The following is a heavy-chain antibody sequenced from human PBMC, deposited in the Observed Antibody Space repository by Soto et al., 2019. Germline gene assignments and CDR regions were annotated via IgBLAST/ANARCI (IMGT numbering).Heavy chain of an antibody. CDR3: ARAPERLRFLEWFSNEYRDV. Sequence: SVKVSCKASGYTFTKYYMHWVRQAPGQGIEWMGILNPSGGSTTYAQKFQGRVTMTRDTSTSTVYMELSSLRSEDTAVYYCARAPERLRFLEWFSNEYRDVWGQGTTVTVSS. CDR2: LNPSGGST. CDR1: GYTFTKYY. V-gene: IGHV1-46*01. J-gene: IGHJ6*02. D-gene: IGHD3-3*01.